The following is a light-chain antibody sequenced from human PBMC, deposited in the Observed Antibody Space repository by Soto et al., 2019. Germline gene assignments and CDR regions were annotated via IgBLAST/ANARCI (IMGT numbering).Light chain of an antibody. CDR1: SSDIGNNY. CDR3: GTWDSSLSAGK. J-gene: IGLJ2*01. V-gene: IGLV1-51*01. Sequence: QSVLTQPPSVSAAPGQTVTISCSGSSSDIGNNYVSWYQQLPGTAPKLLIYDDNKRPSGIPDRFSGSKSGTSATLGTTGLQTGDEADYYCGTWDSSLSAGKFGGGTKVTVL. CDR2: DDN.